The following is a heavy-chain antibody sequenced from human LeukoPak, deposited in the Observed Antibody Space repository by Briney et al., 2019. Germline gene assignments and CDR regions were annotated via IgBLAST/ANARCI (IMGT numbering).Heavy chain of an antibody. D-gene: IGHD2-8*01. J-gene: IGHJ4*02. Sequence: GGSLRLSCAASGFTFSSYWMSWGRQAPGKGLEWVANIKQDGSEKYYVDSVKGRFTISRDNAKNSLYLQMNSLRAEDTAVYYCARGSRYCTNGVCQLDYWGQGTLVTVSS. V-gene: IGHV3-7*01. CDR3: ARGSRYCTNGVCQLDY. CDR2: IKQDGSEK. CDR1: GFTFSSYW.